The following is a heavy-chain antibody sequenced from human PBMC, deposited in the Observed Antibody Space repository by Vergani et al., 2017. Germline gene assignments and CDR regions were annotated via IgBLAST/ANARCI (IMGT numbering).Heavy chain of an antibody. CDR3: ARDDASTMILVRYGMDV. Sequence: QVQLVQSGAEVKKPGASVKVSCKASGYTFTGYYMHWVRQAPGQGLEWMGGFAPEDGETIYAQKFQGRVTMTEDTCTDTAYMELSSLRSEDPAVYYCARDDASTMILVRYGMDVWGQGTTVTVSS. CDR1: GYTFTGYY. CDR2: FAPEDGET. V-gene: IGHV1-24*01. J-gene: IGHJ6*02. D-gene: IGHD3-22*01.